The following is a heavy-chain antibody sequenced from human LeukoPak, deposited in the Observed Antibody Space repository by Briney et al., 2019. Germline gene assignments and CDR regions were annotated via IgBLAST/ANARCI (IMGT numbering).Heavy chain of an antibody. D-gene: IGHD6-13*01. CDR3: ARGKERVSSV. Sequence: GGSLRLSCAASGFTFSSYWMHGVGQAPGKGLGGVSRINSDGSSTSYADSVKGRFTISRDNAKNTLYLQMNSLRAEDTAVYYCARGKERVSSVWGQGTMVTVSS. J-gene: IGHJ3*01. V-gene: IGHV3-74*01. CDR1: GFTFSSYW. CDR2: INSDGSST.